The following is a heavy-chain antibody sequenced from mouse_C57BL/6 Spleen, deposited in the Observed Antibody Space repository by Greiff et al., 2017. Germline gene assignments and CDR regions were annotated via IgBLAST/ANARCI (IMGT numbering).Heavy chain of an antibody. CDR3: AREGPPPQAPFAY. J-gene: IGHJ3*01. CDR1: GYAFSSSW. V-gene: IGHV1-82*01. Sequence: QVQLKQSGPELVKPGASVKISCKASGYAFSSSWMNWVKQRPGKGLEWIGRIYPGDGDTNYNGKFKGKATLTADKSSSTAYMQLSSLTSEDSAVYFCAREGPPPQAPFAYWGQGTLVTVSA. D-gene: IGHD3-2*02. CDR2: IYPGDGDT.